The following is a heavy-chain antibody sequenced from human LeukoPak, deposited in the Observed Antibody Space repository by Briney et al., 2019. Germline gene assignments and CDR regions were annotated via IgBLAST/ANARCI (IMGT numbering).Heavy chain of an antibody. Sequence: SVKVSCKASGGTFSSYAISWVRQAPGQGLEWMGGIIPIFGTANYARKFQGRVTITADKSTSTAYMELSSLRSEDTAVYYCARGLRPDYYYYMDVWGKGTTATVSS. V-gene: IGHV1-69*06. CDR3: ARGLRPDYYYYMDV. CDR2: IIPIFGTA. D-gene: IGHD6-6*01. J-gene: IGHJ6*03. CDR1: GGTFSSYA.